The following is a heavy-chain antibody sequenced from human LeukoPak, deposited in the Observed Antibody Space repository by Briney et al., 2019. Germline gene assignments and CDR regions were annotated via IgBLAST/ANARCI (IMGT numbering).Heavy chain of an antibody. J-gene: IGHJ4*02. CDR1: GFIVSSNY. V-gene: IGHV3-53*01. CDR2: LYSGGST. Sequence: GGSLRLSCAASGFIVSSNYMSWVRQAPGKGLEWVSILYSGGSTYYADSVKGRFTISRDNSKNTLYLQMNSLRAEDTAVYYCARDGSYLDYWGQGTLVTVSS. CDR3: ARDGSYLDY.